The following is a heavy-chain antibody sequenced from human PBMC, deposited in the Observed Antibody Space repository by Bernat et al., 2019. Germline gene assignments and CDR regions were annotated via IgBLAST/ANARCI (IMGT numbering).Heavy chain of an antibody. V-gene: IGHV1-18*01. CDR1: GYTFTSYG. CDR2: ISAYNGNT. Sequence: QVQLVQSGAEVKKPGASVKVSCKASGYTFTSYGISWVRQAPGQGLEWMGWISAYNGNTNYAQKLQGRVTMTTDTSTSTAYMELMSLRSDDTAVYYCARPGSGDYGSGPHYGMDVWGQGTTVTVSS. CDR3: ARPGSGDYGSGPHYGMDV. D-gene: IGHD3-10*01. J-gene: IGHJ6*02.